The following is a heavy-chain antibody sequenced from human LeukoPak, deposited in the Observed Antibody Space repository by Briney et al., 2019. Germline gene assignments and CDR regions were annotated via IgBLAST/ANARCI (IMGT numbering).Heavy chain of an antibody. CDR1: GGSISSSSYY. CDR3: AREIVVVPAAIGDYYYYYMDV. Sequence: SETLSLTCTVSGGSISSSSYYWGWIRQPPGKGLEWIGSIYYSGSTYYNPSLKSRVTMSVDTSKNQFSLKLSSVTAADTAVYYCAREIVVVPAAIGDYYYYYMDVWGKGTTVTVSS. CDR2: IYYSGST. D-gene: IGHD2-2*01. J-gene: IGHJ6*03. V-gene: IGHV4-39*07.